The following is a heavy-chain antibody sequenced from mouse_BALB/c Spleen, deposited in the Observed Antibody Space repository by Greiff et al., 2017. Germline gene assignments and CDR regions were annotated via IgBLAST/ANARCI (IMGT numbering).Heavy chain of an antibody. CDR3: ARRHYDYDGGSMDY. CDR2: ISSGGSYT. CDR1: GFTFSSYT. V-gene: IGHV5-9-3*01. Sequence: EVKLVESGGGLVKPGGSLKLSCAASGFTFSSYTMSWVRQTPEKRLEWVATISSGGSYTYYPDSVKGRFTISRDNAKNTLYLQMSSLRSEDTAMYYCARRHYDYDGGSMDYWGQGTSVTVSS. D-gene: IGHD2-4*01. J-gene: IGHJ4*01.